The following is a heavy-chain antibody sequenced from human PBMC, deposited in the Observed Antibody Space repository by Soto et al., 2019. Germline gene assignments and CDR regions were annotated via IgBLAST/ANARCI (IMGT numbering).Heavy chain of an antibody. Sequence: QITLKESGPTLVKPTQTLTLTCTFSGFSLTTGGLGVAWLRQPPGMALEWLADIYWNTERTYSPSLSDRATMTSDTSKYQVVPTVTNANPVDTGPYYCSHRPVPSGMGFDPWCPGMVVTVSS. CDR2: IYWNTER. D-gene: IGHD3-10*01. J-gene: IGHJ5*02. V-gene: IGHV2-5*01. CDR1: GFSLTTGGLG. CDR3: SHRPVPSGMGFDP.